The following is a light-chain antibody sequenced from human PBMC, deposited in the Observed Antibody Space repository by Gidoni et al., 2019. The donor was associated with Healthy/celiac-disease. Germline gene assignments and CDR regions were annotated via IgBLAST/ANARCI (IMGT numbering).Light chain of an antibody. J-gene: IGKJ1*01. V-gene: IGKV3-20*01. CDR3: KQYGSSPWT. CDR1: QSVSSSY. CDR2: GAS. Sequence: IVLTQSPGTLSLSPGERATLSCRASQSVSSSYLAWYQQKPGQAPRRLIYGASSRATGIPDRFSGSGSGTDFTLTISRMETEDFAVYDCKQYGSSPWTFGQGTKVEIK.